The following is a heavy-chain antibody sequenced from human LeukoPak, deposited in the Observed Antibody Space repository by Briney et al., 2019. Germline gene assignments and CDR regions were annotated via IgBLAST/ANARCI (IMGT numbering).Heavy chain of an antibody. J-gene: IGHJ4*02. V-gene: IGHV4-39*01. CDR2: IYYSGST. Sequence: SETLSLTCTVSGGSISSSSYYWGWIRQPPGKGLEWIGSIYYSGSTYYNPSLKSRVTISVDTSKNQFSLKLSSVTAADTAVYYCARLLHYYDSSGWGGFVYWGQGTLVTVSS. CDR3: ARLLHYYDSSGWGGFVY. CDR1: GGSISSSSYY. D-gene: IGHD3-22*01.